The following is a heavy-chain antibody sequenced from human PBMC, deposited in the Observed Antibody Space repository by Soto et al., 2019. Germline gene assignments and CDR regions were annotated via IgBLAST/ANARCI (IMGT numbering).Heavy chain of an antibody. CDR1: GGAISSSSYF. Sequence: QLQLQESGPGLLRPSETLSLTCNVSGGAISSSSYFWAWVRQPPGKTLGWIGHILYSGTTHYNESLKRRVTVSVDTSKNQYFLRLNSVTPADAAGYYCARGGGYYGVLFDYWGQGTLVPVSS. CDR3: ARGGGYYGVLFDY. D-gene: IGHD4-17*01. V-gene: IGHV4-39*01. CDR2: ILYSGTT. J-gene: IGHJ4*02.